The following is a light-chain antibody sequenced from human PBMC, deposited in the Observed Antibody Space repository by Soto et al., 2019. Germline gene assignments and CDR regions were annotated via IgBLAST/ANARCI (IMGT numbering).Light chain of an antibody. CDR1: ETVATN. J-gene: IGKJ1*01. CDR2: GAS. V-gene: IGKV3-15*01. CDR3: QQDFEWPPMT. Sequence: EVVMTQSPATLYASPGERATLSCWASETVATNLAWYQQKPGQAPRLLISGASTRAAGISDRFRGSGSGTEFTLTISSLRSEDSGIYYCQQDFEWPPMTLGQGTKVEI.